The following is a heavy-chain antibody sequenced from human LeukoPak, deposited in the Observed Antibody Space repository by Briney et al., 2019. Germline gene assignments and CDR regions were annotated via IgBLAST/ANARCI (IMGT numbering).Heavy chain of an antibody. D-gene: IGHD3-3*01. CDR3: ARTRADYDFWSGYFDY. Sequence: SVKVSCKASGGTFSSYAISWVRQAPGQGLEWMGGIIPIFGTANYARKFQGRVTITADESTSTAYMELSSLRSEDTAVYYCARTRADYDFWSGYFDYWGQGTLVTVSS. J-gene: IGHJ4*02. V-gene: IGHV1-69*13. CDR2: IIPIFGTA. CDR1: GGTFSSYA.